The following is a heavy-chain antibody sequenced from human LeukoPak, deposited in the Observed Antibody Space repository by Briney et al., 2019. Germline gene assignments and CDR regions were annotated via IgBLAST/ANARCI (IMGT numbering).Heavy chain of an antibody. V-gene: IGHV5-51*01. D-gene: IGHD3-9*01. CDR2: IYPGDSDT. CDR3: ARQLGWLSWFDP. J-gene: IGHJ5*02. CDR1: GYSFTTHW. Sequence: GESLKISCKASGYSFTTHWIGWVRQMPGKGLEWMGIIYPGDSDTRYSPSFQGQVIISADKSISTAYLQWNSLKASDSAIYYCARQLGWLSWFDPWGQGTLVTVSS.